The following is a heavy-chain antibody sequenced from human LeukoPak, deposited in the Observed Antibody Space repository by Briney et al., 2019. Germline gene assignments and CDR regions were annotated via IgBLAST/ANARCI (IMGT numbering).Heavy chain of an antibody. D-gene: IGHD3-3*01. J-gene: IGHJ4*02. CDR1: GDSISSGTYY. Sequence: SETLSLTCTVSGDSISSGTYYWSWIRQPAGKGLEWIGRVYSSGNINYNPSLKSRVTISIDTSKNQFSLKLSSVTAADTAVYYCARSPLEYDFWSGRHYYFDYWGQGTLVTVSS. CDR2: VYSSGNI. CDR3: ARSPLEYDFWSGRHYYFDY. V-gene: IGHV4-61*02.